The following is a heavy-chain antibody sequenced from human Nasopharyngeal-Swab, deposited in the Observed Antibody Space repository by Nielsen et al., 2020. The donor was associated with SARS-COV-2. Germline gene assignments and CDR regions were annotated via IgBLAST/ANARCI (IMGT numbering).Heavy chain of an antibody. J-gene: IGHJ4*02. CDR1: RFSFSSYR. CDR2: ISTNNRNM. CDR3: TTGENYDVLTGDYFDY. D-gene: IGHD3-9*01. V-gene: IGHV3-21*06. Sequence: GGSLRLSCKASRFSFSSYRMSWVRQAPGKGLGWVSSISTNNRNMYYADLVKGRFTISRDNAKNSLYLQINSLRAEDTAVYYCTTGENYDVLTGDYFDYWGQGTLVSVSS.